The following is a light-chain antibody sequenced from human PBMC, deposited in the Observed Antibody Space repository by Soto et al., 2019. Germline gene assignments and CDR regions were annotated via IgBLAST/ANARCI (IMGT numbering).Light chain of an antibody. V-gene: IGLV2-11*01. CDR1: RRDLGAYNY. J-gene: IGLJ2*01. CDR2: DVN. Sequence: QSALIQPRSVSGSPGQSVTISCTGTRRDLGAYNYVSWYQQHPGKAPKLMIYDVNRRPSGVPDRFSGSKSGNTASLTISGLQAEDEADYYCCSFAGSYTVFGGGTELPVL. CDR3: CSFAGSYTV.